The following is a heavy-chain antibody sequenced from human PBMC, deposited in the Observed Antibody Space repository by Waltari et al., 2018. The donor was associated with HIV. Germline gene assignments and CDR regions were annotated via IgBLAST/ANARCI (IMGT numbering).Heavy chain of an antibody. V-gene: IGHV3-48*02. CDR2: ISNNSSIV. CDR3: ARWYCTNKNCRGLDY. D-gene: IGHD2-8*01. Sequence: EVQLVESGGGLVQPGGSLRLSCAASGFTFSGHSMNWVRQAPGKGLEWVSYISNNSSIVSYADSVKGRFIISRDQAQNSLYLQMNSLKEEDTAVYFCARWYCTNKNCRGLDYWGQGTRVTVSS. CDR1: GFTFSGHS. J-gene: IGHJ4*02.